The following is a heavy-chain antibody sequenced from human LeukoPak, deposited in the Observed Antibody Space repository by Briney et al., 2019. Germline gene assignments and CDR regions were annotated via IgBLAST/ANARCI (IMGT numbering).Heavy chain of an antibody. CDR2: ISSSSSYA. D-gene: IGHD2-8*01. V-gene: IGHV3-11*06. Sequence: GGSLRLSCAASGFTFSDYYMSWIRQAPGKGLEWVSYISSSSSYANYADSVKGRFTISRDNAKNSLYLQMNSLRAEDTAVYYCARHSYCTNGVCYTDWFDPWGQGTLVTVSS. CDR1: GFTFSDYY. CDR3: ARHSYCTNGVCYTDWFDP. J-gene: IGHJ5*02.